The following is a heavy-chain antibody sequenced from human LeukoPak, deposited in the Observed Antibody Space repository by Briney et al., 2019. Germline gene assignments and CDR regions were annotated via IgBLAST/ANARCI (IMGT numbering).Heavy chain of an antibody. J-gene: IGHJ4*03. D-gene: IGHD5-24*01. V-gene: IGHV4-34*01. CDR1: GGSFSRYY. Sequence: SETLSLTCAVYGGSFSRYYWSWIRQSPGKGLERIAEIDHRGDTNYNPSVKSRVTISVDTSKNQFSLKVRSLSAADTAVYYCARGATISETGYFDFWGQGTLVTVSS. CDR2: IDHRGDT. CDR3: ARGATISETGYFDF.